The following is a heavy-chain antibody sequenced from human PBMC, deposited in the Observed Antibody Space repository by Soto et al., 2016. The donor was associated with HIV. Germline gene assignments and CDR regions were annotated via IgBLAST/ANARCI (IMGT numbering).Heavy chain of an antibody. CDR1: GYTFTSHG. D-gene: IGHD3-10*01. J-gene: IGHJ6*02. CDR2: ISPYNGNT. Sequence: QVQLVQSGAEVKKPGASMKVSCKASGYTFTSHGISWVRQAPGQGLEWMGWISPYNGNTKYAQNFQDRATMTTDTSTSTAYMELRSLRSDDTAVYYCARDQTSMVRGVISPLFFYFYGVDVWGQGTTVTVSS. CDR3: ARDQTSMVRGVISPLFFYFYGVDV. V-gene: IGHV1-18*01.